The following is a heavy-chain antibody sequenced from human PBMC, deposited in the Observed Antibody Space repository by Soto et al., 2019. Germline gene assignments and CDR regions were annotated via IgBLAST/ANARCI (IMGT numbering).Heavy chain of an antibody. CDR3: ARGAFPTWGTFPLDF. CDR2: IKQDGGEK. J-gene: IGHJ4*02. CDR1: GFTFTSYW. V-gene: IGHV3-7*04. D-gene: IGHD3-16*01. Sequence: EVQLVESGGGLVQPGGSLRLACAASGFTFTSYWMTWVRQAPVKGLEWVANIKQDGGEKYYVGSVKGRFTISRDNADNSLYLQLDSLRAEDAAVYYCARGAFPTWGTFPLDFWGQGTLVTVSS.